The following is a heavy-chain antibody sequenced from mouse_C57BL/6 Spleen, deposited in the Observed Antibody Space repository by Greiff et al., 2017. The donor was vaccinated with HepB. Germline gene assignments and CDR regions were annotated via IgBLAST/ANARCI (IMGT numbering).Heavy chain of an antibody. Sequence: QVQLKQPGAELVRPGSSVKLSCKASGYTFTSYWMHWVKQRPIQGLEWIGNIDPSDSETHYNQKFKDKATLTVDKSSSTAYMQLSSLTSEDSAVYYCARDSSGPLFDYWGQGTTLTVSS. CDR2: IDPSDSET. D-gene: IGHD3-2*02. CDR1: GYTFTSYW. V-gene: IGHV1-52*01. J-gene: IGHJ2*01. CDR3: ARDSSGPLFDY.